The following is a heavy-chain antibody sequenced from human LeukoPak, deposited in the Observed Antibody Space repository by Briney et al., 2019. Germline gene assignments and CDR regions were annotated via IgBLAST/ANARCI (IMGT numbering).Heavy chain of an antibody. CDR3: ARDRCSSTSCHRSFDY. Sequence: GSLRLSCAASGFTVSSNYMSWVRQAPGKGLEWVSVIYSGGSTYYADSVKGRFTISRDNSKNTLYLQMNSLRAEDTAVYYCARDRCSSTSCHRSFDYWGQGTLVTVSS. D-gene: IGHD2-2*01. CDR1: GFTVSSNY. CDR2: IYSGGST. J-gene: IGHJ4*02. V-gene: IGHV3-66*01.